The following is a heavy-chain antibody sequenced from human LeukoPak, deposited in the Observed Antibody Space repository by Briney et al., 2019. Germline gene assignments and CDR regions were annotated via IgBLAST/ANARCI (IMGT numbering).Heavy chain of an antibody. V-gene: IGHV3-23*01. Sequence: GGSLRLSCAASGFTFSSYAMSWVRQAPGKGLEWVSAISGSGGSTYYADSVKGRFTISRDNSKNTLYLQMNSLRAEDTAVYYRAKDLGIAVADHNFDYWGQGTLVTVSS. CDR3: AKDLGIAVADHNFDY. CDR1: GFTFSSYA. D-gene: IGHD6-19*01. CDR2: ISGSGGST. J-gene: IGHJ4*02.